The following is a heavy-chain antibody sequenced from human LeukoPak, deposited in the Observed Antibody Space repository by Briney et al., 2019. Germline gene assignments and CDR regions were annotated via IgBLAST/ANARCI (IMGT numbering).Heavy chain of an antibody. J-gene: IGHJ5*02. CDR1: GYTFTSYD. CDR2: MNPNSGNT. D-gene: IGHD2-2*03. CDR3: ARAGYCSNTSCRSWSDP. Sequence: ASVKVSCKASGYTFTSYDINWVRHATGQGLEWMGWMNPNSGNTGYAQKFQGRVTITRNTSISTAYMELSSLRSEDTAVYYCARAGYCSNTSCRSWSDPWGQGTLITVSS. V-gene: IGHV1-8*03.